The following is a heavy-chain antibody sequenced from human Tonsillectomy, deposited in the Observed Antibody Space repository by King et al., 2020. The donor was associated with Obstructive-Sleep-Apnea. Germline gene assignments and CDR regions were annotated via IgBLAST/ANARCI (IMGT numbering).Heavy chain of an antibody. CDR3: AREYDYGDYYFDY. V-gene: IGHV3-7*01. D-gene: IGHD4-17*01. J-gene: IGHJ4*02. CDR1: GFSFSNYC. CDR2: IKEDGSEK. Sequence: VQLVESGGGLVQPGGSLRLSCAAAGFSFSNYCMTWVRQAPGKGLEWVASIKEDGSEKHYMDSVKGRFTLSRDKAKNSLYLQMSSLRAEDTATYYCAREYDYGDYYFDYWGQGILVTVSS.